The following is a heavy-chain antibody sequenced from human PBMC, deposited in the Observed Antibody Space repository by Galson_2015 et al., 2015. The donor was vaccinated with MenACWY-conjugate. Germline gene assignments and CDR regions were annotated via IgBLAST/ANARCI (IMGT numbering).Heavy chain of an antibody. CDR3: ARGHYGMDV. CDR2: IKKDGSEK. J-gene: IGHJ6*02. Sequence: SLRLSCAVSGFTFRNYWMTWVRQAPGKGLEWVASIKKDGSEKYHVDSVKGRFTISRDNTKNSMYLEMNSLRAEDTALYHCARGHYGMDVWGQGTTVTASS. CDR1: GFTFRNYW. V-gene: IGHV3-7*03.